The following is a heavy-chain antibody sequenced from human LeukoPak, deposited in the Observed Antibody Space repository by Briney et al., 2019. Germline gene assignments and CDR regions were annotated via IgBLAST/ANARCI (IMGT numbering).Heavy chain of an antibody. V-gene: IGHV3-64*01. CDR2: ISSNGGST. CDR3: ASPGAYY. CDR1: GFTFSSYA. J-gene: IGHJ4*02. Sequence: GGSLRLSCAASGFTFSSYAMHWVRRAPGKGLEYVSAISSNGGSTYYANSVKGRFTISRDNSKKTLYLQMGSLRAEDMAVYYCASPGAYYWGQGTLVIVSS.